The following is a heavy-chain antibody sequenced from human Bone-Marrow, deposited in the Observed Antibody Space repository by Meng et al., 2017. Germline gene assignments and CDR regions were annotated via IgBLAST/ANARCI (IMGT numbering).Heavy chain of an antibody. D-gene: IGHD1-26*01. CDR1: GFIFSRDW. CDR3: ARDPDERLGANFHF. J-gene: IGHJ4*02. V-gene: IGHV3-7*01. Sequence: GESLKISCAASGFIFSRDWMNWVRQAPGKGLEWVANINQDETKKHYGDSVKGRFTISRDNAKNSVYLQMSSLRAEDTAIYYCARDPDERLGANFHFWGQGILVTVSS. CDR2: INQDETKK.